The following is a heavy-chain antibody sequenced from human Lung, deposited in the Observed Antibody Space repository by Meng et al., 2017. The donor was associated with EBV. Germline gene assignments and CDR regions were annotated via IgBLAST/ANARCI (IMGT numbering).Heavy chain of an antibody. CDR2: ISSSGSSK. J-gene: IGHJ4*02. D-gene: IGHD5-12*01. CDR3: AKPNSGYARAYFDY. Sequence: QVQLVESGGGLVKPGGSLRLSCAASGFTFSDYYMSWIRQAPGKGLEWISYISSSGSSKFYAQSVKGRFTISRDNAKNTLYLQMNSLRAEDTAVYYCAKPNSGYARAYFDYWGQGTLVTVSS. CDR1: GFTFSDYY. V-gene: IGHV3-11*01.